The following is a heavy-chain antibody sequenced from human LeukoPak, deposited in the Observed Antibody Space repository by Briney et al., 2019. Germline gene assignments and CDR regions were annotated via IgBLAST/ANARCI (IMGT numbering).Heavy chain of an antibody. J-gene: IGHJ4*02. CDR2: ISYDGSNK. CDR3: ARAAWYSSSWQEGYYFDY. D-gene: IGHD6-13*01. V-gene: IGHV3-30*03. CDR1: GFTFSSYG. Sequence: GGSLRLSCAASGFTFSSYGMHWVRQAPGKGLEWVAVISYDGSNKYYADSVKGRFTISRDISRNTLYLQMNSLRGEDTAVYYCARAAWYSSSWQEGYYFDYWGQGTLVTVSS.